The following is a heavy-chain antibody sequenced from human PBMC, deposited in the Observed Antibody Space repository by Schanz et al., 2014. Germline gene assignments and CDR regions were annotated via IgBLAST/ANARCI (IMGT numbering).Heavy chain of an antibody. CDR1: GYSIGGYY. CDR3: ASDFWSGYSHYYYGLDV. Sequence: QEQLVQSGAEVKTPGDSVKVSCKASGYSIGGYYMHWVRQAPGVGPEWMGRINPNTGGTQYAQKFQGRVTMTRDMSINTAYMELSRLRSDDSAVYYCASDFWSGYSHYYYGLDVWGQGTTVTVSS. V-gene: IGHV1-2*06. J-gene: IGHJ6*02. CDR2: INPNTGGT. D-gene: IGHD3-3*01.